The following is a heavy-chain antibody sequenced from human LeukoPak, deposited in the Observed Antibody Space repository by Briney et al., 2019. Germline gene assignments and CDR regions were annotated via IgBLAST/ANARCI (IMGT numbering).Heavy chain of an antibody. Sequence: PGGSLRLSCAASRFTFSSYGMHWVRQAPSKGLEWVAVISYDESNKYYADSVKGRFTISRDNSKNTLYLQMNSLRAEDTAVYFCAKGDKMLTWRRTYNRFDPWGQGTLVTVSS. D-gene: IGHD3-16*01. V-gene: IGHV3-30*18. CDR3: AKGDKMLTWRRTYNRFDP. CDR2: ISYDESNK. J-gene: IGHJ5*02. CDR1: RFTFSSYG.